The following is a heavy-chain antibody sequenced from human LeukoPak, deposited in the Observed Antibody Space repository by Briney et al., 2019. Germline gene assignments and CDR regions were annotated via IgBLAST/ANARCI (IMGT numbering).Heavy chain of an antibody. J-gene: IGHJ5*02. CDR2: IWSDATNE. CDR3: AKDPQRGFDYSNSLEH. D-gene: IGHD4-11*01. Sequence: GTSLRLSCEASGFTFSHFAMHWVRQAPDKGLEWVAVIWSDATNEYYADSVKGRFTISRDNFKRKVSLEMNSLRAEHTAVYYCAKDPQRGFDYSNSLEHWGQGSLVIVSS. CDR1: GFTFSHFA. V-gene: IGHV3-33*06.